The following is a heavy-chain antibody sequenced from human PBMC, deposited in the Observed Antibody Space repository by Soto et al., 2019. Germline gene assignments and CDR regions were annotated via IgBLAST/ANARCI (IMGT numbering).Heavy chain of an antibody. CDR3: AHSPHSGYDYNY. Sequence: SGPTLVNPTQTLTLTCTFSGFSFSTSEMGVGWIRQPPGKALEWLALIYWDDDKRYSPSLEARLTITKGISKNQVVLTMTNMDPVDTATYYCAHSPHSGYDYNYWGQGTLVTVSS. V-gene: IGHV2-5*02. CDR1: GFSFSTSEMG. J-gene: IGHJ1*01. D-gene: IGHD5-12*01. CDR2: IYWDDDK.